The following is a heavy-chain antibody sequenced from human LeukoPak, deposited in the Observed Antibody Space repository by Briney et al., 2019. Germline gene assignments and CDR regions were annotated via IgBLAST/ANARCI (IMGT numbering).Heavy chain of an antibody. CDR2: IYSGGTT. CDR1: GFTVSSEY. CDR3: ARALPAASHTSFDY. V-gene: IGHV3-66*01. Sequence: GGSLRLSCAVSGFTVSSEYMSWVRQAPGKGLEWVSIIYSGGTTYYADSVKGRFTISRDISKNTVYLQMNNLRAEDTALFYCARALPAASHTSFDYWGQGALVTVSS. J-gene: IGHJ4*02. D-gene: IGHD2-2*01.